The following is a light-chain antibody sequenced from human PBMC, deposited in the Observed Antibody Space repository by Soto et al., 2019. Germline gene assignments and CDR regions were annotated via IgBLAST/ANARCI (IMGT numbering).Light chain of an antibody. J-gene: IGKJ2*01. CDR2: DAS. V-gene: IGKV1-5*01. CDR1: QDISSF. CDR3: QQHDDYSHAT. Sequence: DIQMTQSPSTLSASVEDRVTISCRASQDISSFLAWYQHKPGKAPKLLIYDASTLQTGVPSRFRGSGFGTEFTLTISGLQPDDFATYYCQQHDDYSHATFGQGTKVEIK.